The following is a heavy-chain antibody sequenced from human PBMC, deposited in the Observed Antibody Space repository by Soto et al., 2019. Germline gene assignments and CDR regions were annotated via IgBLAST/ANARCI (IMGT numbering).Heavy chain of an antibody. V-gene: IGHV3-23*01. CDR1: GFTFSSYA. CDR3: ARGDRGGSGSPASYYYSGLDV. CDR2: VSAGGDMT. D-gene: IGHD3-10*01. Sequence: DVQLLESGGHLVQPGGSLRLSCAASGFTFSSYAMSWVRQAPGKGLEWVSSVSAGGDMTYYSDSVKGRFTISRANSNNALFLQMYSLRIEDTALYYCARGDRGGSGSPASYYYSGLDVWGQGTKVTVS. J-gene: IGHJ6*02.